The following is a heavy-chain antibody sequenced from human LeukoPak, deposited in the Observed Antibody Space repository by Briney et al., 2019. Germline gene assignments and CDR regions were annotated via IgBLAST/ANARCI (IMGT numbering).Heavy chain of an antibody. D-gene: IGHD3-3*01. J-gene: IGHJ5*02. CDR3: ERDFWSGSNWFDP. V-gene: IGHV4-39*02. CDR2: IYYSGNT. Sequence: SETLSLTCTVSGVSISSSNSYWGWIRQPPRKGLEWIGSIYYSGNTYYNACLKSQVSISIDTSKNQFSLRLTSVTAADTAVYYCERDFWSGSNWFDPWGQGTLVTVSS. CDR1: GVSISSSNSY.